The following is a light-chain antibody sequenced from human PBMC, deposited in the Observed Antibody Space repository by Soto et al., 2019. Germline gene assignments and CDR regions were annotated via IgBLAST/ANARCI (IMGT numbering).Light chain of an antibody. V-gene: IGKV3-20*01. Sequence: DIVLTQSPGTLSLSPGEGATLSCRPSQSVSSSHLAWYQQKPGQPPRLVIYGASSRATGIPDRCSGSGSGTDVSLTISRLEPEDFAVYYCQQYGGSPLYTFGQGTTLEIK. CDR3: QQYGGSPLYT. J-gene: IGKJ2*01. CDR1: QSVSSSH. CDR2: GAS.